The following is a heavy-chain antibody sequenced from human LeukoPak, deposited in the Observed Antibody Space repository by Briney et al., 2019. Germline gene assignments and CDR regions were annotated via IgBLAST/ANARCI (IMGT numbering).Heavy chain of an antibody. CDR1: GGSISSSSYY. CDR3: ARGALRFDL. J-gene: IGHJ2*01. CDR2: IYYSGST. Sequence: SETLSLTCTVSGGSISSSSYYWGWIRQPPGKGLEWIGSIYYSGSTYYNPSLKSRVTISVDTSKNQFSLKLSSVTAADTAVYYCARGALRFDLWGRGTLVTVSS. D-gene: IGHD4-17*01. V-gene: IGHV4-39*01.